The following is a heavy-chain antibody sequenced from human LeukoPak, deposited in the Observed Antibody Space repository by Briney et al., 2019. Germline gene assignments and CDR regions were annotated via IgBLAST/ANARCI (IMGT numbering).Heavy chain of an antibody. V-gene: IGHV3-66*01. J-gene: IGHJ6*02. CDR2: IYSDGST. CDR3: ARDRFNGMDV. D-gene: IGHD3-3*01. Sequence: GGSLRLSCAASGFIVSTNYMTWVRQAPRKGLERVSIIYSDGSTYYADSVKGRFTISIDNSKNTLYLQMNSLGAEDTAVYYCARDRFNGMDVWGQGTTVTASS. CDR1: GFIVSTNY.